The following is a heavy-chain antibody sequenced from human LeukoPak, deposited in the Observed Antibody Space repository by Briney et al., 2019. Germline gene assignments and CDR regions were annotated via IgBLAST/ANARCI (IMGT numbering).Heavy chain of an antibody. CDR3: ARDPLGYCSSTSCISGDAFDI. D-gene: IGHD2-2*01. Sequence: SQTLSLTCTVSGGSISSGGYYWSWIRQHPGKGLEWIGYIYYSGSTYYNPSLKSRVTISVDTSKNQFSLKLSSVTAADTAVYYCARDPLGYCSSTSCISGDAFDIWGQGTMVTVSS. V-gene: IGHV4-31*03. J-gene: IGHJ3*02. CDR1: GGSISSGGYY. CDR2: IYYSGST.